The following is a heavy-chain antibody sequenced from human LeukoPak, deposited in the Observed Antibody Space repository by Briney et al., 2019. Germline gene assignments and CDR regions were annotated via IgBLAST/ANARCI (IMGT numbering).Heavy chain of an antibody. CDR2: IYTSGST. D-gene: IGHD3-3*01. CDR3: ARLPTIFGVVDYFDY. V-gene: IGHV4-4*09. J-gene: IGHJ4*02. Sequence: SETLSLTCPVSGGSISSYYWSWIRQPPGKGLEWVGYIYTSGSTNYNPSLKSRVTISVDTSKNQFSLKLSSVSAADTAVYYCARLPTIFGVVDYFDYWGQGTLVTVSS. CDR1: GGSISSYY.